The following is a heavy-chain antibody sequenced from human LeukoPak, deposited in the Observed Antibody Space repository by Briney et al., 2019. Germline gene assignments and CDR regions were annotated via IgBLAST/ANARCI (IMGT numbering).Heavy chain of an antibody. V-gene: IGHV4-34*01. CDR3: ARLFVMNYYGSGSYSDYFDY. CDR2: INHSGST. CDR1: GGSFSGYY. D-gene: IGHD3-10*01. Sequence: PSETLSLTCAVYGGSFSGYYWSWIRQPPGKGLEWIGEINHSGSTNYNPSLKSRVTIPVDTSKNQFSLKLSSVTAADTAVYYCARLFVMNYYGSGSYSDYFDYWGQGTLVTVSS. J-gene: IGHJ4*02.